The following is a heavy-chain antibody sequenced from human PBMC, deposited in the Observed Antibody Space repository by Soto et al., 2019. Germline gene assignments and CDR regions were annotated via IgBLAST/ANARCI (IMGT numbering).Heavy chain of an antibody. Sequence: SETLSLTCTVSGDSISSSRFYWGWIRQPPGKGLEWIGSIRYSGITYYGPSLKSRVTISVDTSKNQFSLKLSSVTAADTAVYFCARSVAVPGAHIDYWGQGTQVTVSS. J-gene: IGHJ4*02. CDR3: ARSVAVPGAHIDY. CDR1: GDSISSSRFY. D-gene: IGHD6-19*01. CDR2: IRYSGIT. V-gene: IGHV4-39*07.